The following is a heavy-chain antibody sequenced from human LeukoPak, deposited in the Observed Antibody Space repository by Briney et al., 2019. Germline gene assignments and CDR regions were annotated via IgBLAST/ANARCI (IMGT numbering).Heavy chain of an antibody. CDR1: GFIFTSYA. J-gene: IGHJ3*02. D-gene: IGHD3-10*01. V-gene: IGHV4-34*08. CDR2: INHSGST. Sequence: PGGSLRLSCAASGFIFTSYAMSWVRQPPGKGLEWIGEINHSGSTNYNPSLKSRVTISLDTSKNQFSLRLSSVTAADTAVYFCINIGFYYGSGSLPWGAFDIWGQGTMVTVSS. CDR3: INIGFYYGSGSLPWGAFDI.